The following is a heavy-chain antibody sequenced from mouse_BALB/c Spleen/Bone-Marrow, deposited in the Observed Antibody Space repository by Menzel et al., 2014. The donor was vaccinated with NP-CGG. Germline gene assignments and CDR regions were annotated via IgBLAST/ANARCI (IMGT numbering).Heavy chain of an antibody. J-gene: IGHJ3*01. Sequence: VQAVESGAELVKPGASVRLSCKASGYSFTTYWIHWVKQRPGQGLEWIGEINPSNGRTNYNEKFKSKATLTVDKSSSTAYMQLSSLTSEDSAVYYCARYDGPAWFAYWGQGTLVTVSA. D-gene: IGHD2-3*01. CDR1: GYSFTTYW. CDR2: INPSNGRT. CDR3: ARYDGPAWFAY. V-gene: IGHV1S81*02.